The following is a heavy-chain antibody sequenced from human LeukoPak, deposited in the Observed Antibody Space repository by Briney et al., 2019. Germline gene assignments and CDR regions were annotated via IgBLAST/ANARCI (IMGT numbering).Heavy chain of an antibody. CDR2: IIPIFGTA. CDR3: ARGGSSWYYFDY. Sequence: ASVKVSCKASGYTFTSYGISWVRQAPGQGLEWMGGIIPIFGTANYAQKFQGRVTITADESTSTAYMELSSLRSEDTAVYYCARGGSSWYYFDYWGQGTLVTVSS. CDR1: GYTFTSYG. J-gene: IGHJ4*02. V-gene: IGHV1-69*13. D-gene: IGHD6-13*01.